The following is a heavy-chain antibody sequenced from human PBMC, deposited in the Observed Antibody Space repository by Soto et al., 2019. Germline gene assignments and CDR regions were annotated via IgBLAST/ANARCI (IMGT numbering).Heavy chain of an antibody. V-gene: IGHV3-23*01. CDR2: SSAGGAVT. CDR1: GFTFSTYA. J-gene: IGHJ6*02. CDR3: AKDREGYGMDV. Sequence: LRLSCSASGFTFSTYAMSWVRKGPGQGLQWVSSSSAGGAVTDSVDSVKGRFTIPRHNSKKTLFLQMNSLRGEDTAVYYCAKDREGYGMDVWGQGTTVTVS.